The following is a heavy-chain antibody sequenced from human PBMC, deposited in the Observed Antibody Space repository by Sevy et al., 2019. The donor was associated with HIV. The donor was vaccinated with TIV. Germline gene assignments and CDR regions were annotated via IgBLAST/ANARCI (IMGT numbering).Heavy chain of an antibody. CDR2: ITRNSYEAYGGTT. CDR3: TRGLVTADTPEYFFDY. Sequence: GGSLRLSCTTSGFTFDDYAMSWFRQAPGKVLEWVAFITRNSYEAYGGTTEYAASVKGRFIISRDDSKSIAYLQMNSLKTEDTAVYHCTRGLVTADTPEYFFDYWGQGTLVTVSS. CDR1: GFTFDDYA. D-gene: IGHD3-9*01. V-gene: IGHV3-49*03. J-gene: IGHJ4*02.